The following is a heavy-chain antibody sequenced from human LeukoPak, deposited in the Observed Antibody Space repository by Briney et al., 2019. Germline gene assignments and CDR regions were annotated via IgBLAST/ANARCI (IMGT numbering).Heavy chain of an antibody. D-gene: IGHD6-13*01. CDR2: SRNKADSYTA. V-gene: IGHV3-72*01. J-gene: IGHJ4*02. CDR3: ATSSWYRLAY. Sequence: GGSLRLSCAASGFTFSDSFMSWVRQAPGKGLEWVGRSRNKADSYTAEYAASVKGRFTISRDESKNSLYLQTSSLETEDAAVYYCATSSWYRLAYWGQGSLVTASS. CDR1: GFTFSDSF.